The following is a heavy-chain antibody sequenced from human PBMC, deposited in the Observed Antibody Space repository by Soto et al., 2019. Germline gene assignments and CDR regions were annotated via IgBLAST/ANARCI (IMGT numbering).Heavy chain of an antibody. CDR2: ISYDGSNT. D-gene: IGHD1-26*01. CDR1: GFTFSSYG. CDR3: AKEGGLSGSYYISSSYYFDY. Sequence: QVQLVESGGGVVQPGRSLRLSCVASGFTFSSYGMHWVRQAPGKGLEWVAIISYDGSNTYYADSVKGRFTISRDNSKNPLYLQMNSRRGEDTCVYYCAKEGGLSGSYYISSSYYFDYWGQGPLVTVSS. V-gene: IGHV3-30*18. J-gene: IGHJ4*02.